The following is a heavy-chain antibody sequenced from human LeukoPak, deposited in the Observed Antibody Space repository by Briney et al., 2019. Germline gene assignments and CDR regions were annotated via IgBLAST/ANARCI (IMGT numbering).Heavy chain of an antibody. J-gene: IGHJ5*01. CDR1: GGSISSYY. Sequence: PSETLSLTCTVSGGSISSYYWSWIRQPAGKGLEWIGRIYISGSGSTNYNPSLKSRVTISVDTSKNQFSLKLSSVMAADTAVYYCARNLHYYDNGGYNWFDFWGQGTLVIVSS. V-gene: IGHV4-4*07. CDR2: IYISGSGST. D-gene: IGHD3-22*01. CDR3: ARNLHYYDNGGYNWFDF.